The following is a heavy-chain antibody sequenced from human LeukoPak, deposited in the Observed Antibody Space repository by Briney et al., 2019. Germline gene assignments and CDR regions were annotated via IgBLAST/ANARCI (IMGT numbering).Heavy chain of an antibody. Sequence: SETLSLTCTVSGGSISSSSYYWGWIRQPPGKGLEWIGSLYYSGSTYYNTSLNSRVAISVDTSKNQFPLKLSSVTAAATAVYYCARNQGFGELYPWFDSWGQGTLVIVSS. CDR1: GGSISSSSYY. V-gene: IGHV4-39*06. CDR3: ARNQGFGELYPWFDS. CDR2: LYYSGST. J-gene: IGHJ5*01. D-gene: IGHD3-10*01.